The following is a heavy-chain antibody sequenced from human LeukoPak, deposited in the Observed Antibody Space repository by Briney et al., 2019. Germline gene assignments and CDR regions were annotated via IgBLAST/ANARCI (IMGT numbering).Heavy chain of an antibody. CDR2: ISSSGSTI. Sequence: PGGSLILSCAASGFTFSSYWMNWVRQAPGKGLEWVSYISSSGSTIYYADSVKGRFTISRDNAKNSLYLQMNSLRAEDTAVYYCARDLWAGYYYYYYGMDVWGQGTTVTVSS. J-gene: IGHJ6*02. V-gene: IGHV3-48*04. CDR1: GFTFSSYW. D-gene: IGHD6-19*01. CDR3: ARDLWAGYYYYYYGMDV.